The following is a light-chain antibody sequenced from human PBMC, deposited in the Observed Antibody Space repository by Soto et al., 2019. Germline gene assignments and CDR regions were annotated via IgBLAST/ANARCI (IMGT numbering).Light chain of an antibody. CDR3: AAWDDSLNGVR. CDR1: TSNIGGHT. V-gene: IGLV1-44*01. J-gene: IGLJ2*01. Sequence: QSVLTQPPSASGTPGQRVTISCSGSTSNIGGHTVNWYQQLPGTAPKLLIYSSNQRPSGVPDRFSGSKSGTSASLAISGLQSEDEADYDCAAWDDSLNGVRFGGGTKVTVL. CDR2: SSN.